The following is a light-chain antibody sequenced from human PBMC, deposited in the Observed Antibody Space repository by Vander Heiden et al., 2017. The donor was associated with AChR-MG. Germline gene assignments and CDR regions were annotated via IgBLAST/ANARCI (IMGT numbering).Light chain of an antibody. Sequence: SYELTRPPSVSVSPGQTASITCSGDKLGDKYACWYQQKPGQSPVLVIYQDSKRPSGIPERFSGSNSGNTATLTISGTQAMDEADYYCQAWDSSTAVVGGGTKLTAL. J-gene: IGLJ2*01. CDR1: KLGDKY. CDR2: QDS. V-gene: IGLV3-1*01. CDR3: QAWDSSTAV.